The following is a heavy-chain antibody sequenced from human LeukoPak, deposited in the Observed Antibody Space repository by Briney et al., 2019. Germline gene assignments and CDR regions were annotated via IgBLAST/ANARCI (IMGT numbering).Heavy chain of an antibody. J-gene: IGHJ4*02. V-gene: IGHV1-69*05. CDR1: GGTFSSYA. CDR2: IIPIFGTA. Sequence: ASVKVSCKASGGTFSSYAISWVRQAPGQGLVWMGRIIPIFGTANYAQKFQGRVTITTDESTSTAYMELSSLRSEDTAVYYCARDSHTYYYDSSGYYYWGQGTLVTVSS. CDR3: ARDSHTYYYDSSGYYY. D-gene: IGHD3-22*01.